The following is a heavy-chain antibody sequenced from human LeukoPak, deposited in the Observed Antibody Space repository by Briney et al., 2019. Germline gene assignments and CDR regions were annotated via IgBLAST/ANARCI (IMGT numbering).Heavy chain of an antibody. CDR1: GGSISSYY. J-gene: IGHJ4*02. CDR2: IYYSGST. V-gene: IGHV4-59*08. Sequence: PSETLSLTCTVSGGSISSYYWSWIRQPPGKGLEWIGYIYYSGSTNYNPSLKSRVTISVDTSKNQFSLKLSSVTAADTAVYYCARLGDFWSGYYISYWGQGTLVTVSS. D-gene: IGHD3-3*01. CDR3: ARLGDFWSGYYISY.